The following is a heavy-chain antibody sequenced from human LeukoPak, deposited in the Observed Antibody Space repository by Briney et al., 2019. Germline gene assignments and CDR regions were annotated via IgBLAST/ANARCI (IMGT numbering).Heavy chain of an antibody. Sequence: KPSETLSLTCAVYGGSFSGYYWSWIRQPPGKGLEWIGYIYYSGSTNYNPSLKSRVTISVDTSKNQFSLKLSSVTAADTAVYYCARDRRGGLGFLEYNWFDPWGQGTLVTVSS. CDR3: ARDRRGGLGFLEYNWFDP. CDR1: GGSFSGYY. CDR2: IYYSGST. D-gene: IGHD3-3*01. V-gene: IGHV4-59*01. J-gene: IGHJ5*02.